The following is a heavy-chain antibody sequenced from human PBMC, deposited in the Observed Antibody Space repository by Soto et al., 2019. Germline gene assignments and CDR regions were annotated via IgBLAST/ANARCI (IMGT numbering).Heavy chain of an antibody. J-gene: IGHJ6*02. Sequence: QVQLQESGPGLVKPSETLSLTCTVSGGSISSYYWSWIRQPPGKGLEWIGYIYYSGSTTYNPSLKSRVTISVDTSNNPFSLKLGSVTAADTAVYYCARERGDTAEGHGMDVWGQGTTVTVSS. CDR2: IYYSGST. V-gene: IGHV4-59*01. D-gene: IGHD5-18*01. CDR3: ARERGDTAEGHGMDV. CDR1: GGSISSYY.